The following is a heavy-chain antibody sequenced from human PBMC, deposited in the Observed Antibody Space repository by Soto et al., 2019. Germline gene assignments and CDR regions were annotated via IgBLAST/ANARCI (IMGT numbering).Heavy chain of an antibody. CDR2: ISGSGGST. J-gene: IGHJ6*02. V-gene: IGHV3-23*01. D-gene: IGHD2-15*01. CDR1: GFTFSSYA. Sequence: EVQLLESGGGLVQPGGSLRLSCAASGFTFSSYAMSWVRQAPGKGLEWVSAISGSGGSTYYADSVKGRFTISRDNSKNTLYLQMNSLRAEDTAVYYCAKYCSGGSCRGGYYYYYGMDVWGQGTTVTVSS. CDR3: AKYCSGGSCRGGYYYYYGMDV.